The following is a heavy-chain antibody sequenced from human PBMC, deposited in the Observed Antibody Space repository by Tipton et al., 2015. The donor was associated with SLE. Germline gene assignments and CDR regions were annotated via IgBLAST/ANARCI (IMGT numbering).Heavy chain of an antibody. CDR3: AREIFGSFDY. Sequence: QLVQSGAEVKKPGASAKVSCKASGYRFTSYYMHWVRQAPGQGLEWMGIINPSGAYTSYAQKFQGRVTMARDTSTSTVYMELSSPRSEDTAVYYCAREIFGSFDYWGQGTLLTVSS. CDR2: INPSGAYT. V-gene: IGHV1-46*01. J-gene: IGHJ4*02. D-gene: IGHD3-10*01. CDR1: GYRFTSYY.